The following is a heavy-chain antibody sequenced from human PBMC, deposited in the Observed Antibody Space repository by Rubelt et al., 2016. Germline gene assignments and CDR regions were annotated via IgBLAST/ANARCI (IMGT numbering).Heavy chain of an antibody. D-gene: IGHD6-13*01. CDR3: ARGKAAAGTDY. Sequence: QVQLQQWGAGLLKPSETLSLTCAVYGGSFRGYYWSWIRQPPGKGLEWIGEINHSGSTNYNPSLKSRGTISVETSKKQFSLKLSSVTAADTAVYYCARGKAAAGTDYWGQGTLVTVSS. CDR2: INHSGST. CDR1: GGSFRGYY. V-gene: IGHV4-34*01. J-gene: IGHJ4*02.